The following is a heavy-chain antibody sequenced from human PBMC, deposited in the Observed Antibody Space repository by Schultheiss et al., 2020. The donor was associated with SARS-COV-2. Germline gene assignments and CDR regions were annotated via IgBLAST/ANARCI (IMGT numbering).Heavy chain of an antibody. CDR3: ARDLGNSNFYYYYYGMDV. D-gene: IGHD4-11*01. J-gene: IGHJ6*02. Sequence: GGSLRLSCAASGFTFSSYSMNWVRQAPGKGLEWVSYISSSSSTIYYADSVKGRFTISRDNAKNSLYLQMNSLRDEDTAVYYCARDLGNSNFYYYYYGMDVWGQGTTVTVSS. CDR1: GFTFSSYS. V-gene: IGHV3-48*02. CDR2: ISSSSSTI.